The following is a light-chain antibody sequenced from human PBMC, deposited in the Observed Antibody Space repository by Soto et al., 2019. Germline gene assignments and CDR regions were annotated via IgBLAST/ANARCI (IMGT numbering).Light chain of an antibody. CDR1: QSISTW. Sequence: DIQMTQSPSTLSASVGDRVTITCRASQSISTWLAWYQQKPGKAPKLLIYWGSRLVTGVPSRFSGSGSGTEFTLTISSLQPDDFATYFCQQYNSHWTFGQGTKVEIK. J-gene: IGKJ1*01. CDR2: WGS. V-gene: IGKV1-5*03. CDR3: QQYNSHWT.